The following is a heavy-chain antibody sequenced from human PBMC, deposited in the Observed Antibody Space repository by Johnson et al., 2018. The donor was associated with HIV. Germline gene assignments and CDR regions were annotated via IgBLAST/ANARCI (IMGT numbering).Heavy chain of an antibody. J-gene: IGHJ3*02. CDR3: ARDPPVTTTHNAFDI. D-gene: IGHD4-17*01. Sequence: QVQLVESRGGVVQPGRSLRLSCAASGFIFSSYAMHWVRQAPGKGLEWVAVISHDGNNKYYADSVKGRFTISSDIFKNTLYLQMNSLRAEDTAVYYCARDPPVTTTHNAFDIWGQGTMVTVSS. CDR2: ISHDGNNK. V-gene: IGHV3-30*04. CDR1: GFIFSSYA.